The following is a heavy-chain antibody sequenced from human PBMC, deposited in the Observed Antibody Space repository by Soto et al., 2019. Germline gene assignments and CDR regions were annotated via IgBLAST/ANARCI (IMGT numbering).Heavy chain of an antibody. V-gene: IGHV3-23*01. D-gene: IGHD6-19*01. CDR2: INSDATT. CDR3: AKDRGASGPYRFDP. Sequence: PGGSLRLSCAGSGFTFSSYAMSWVRQAPGKGLEWVSSINSDATTYYSDSVKGRFTISRDNSKNTLYLQMNSLRAEDAAVYYCAKDRGASGPYRFDPWGQETLFTVSS. J-gene: IGHJ5*02. CDR1: GFTFSSYA.